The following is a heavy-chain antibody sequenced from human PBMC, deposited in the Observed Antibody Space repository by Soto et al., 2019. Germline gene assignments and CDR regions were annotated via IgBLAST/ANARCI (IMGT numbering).Heavy chain of an antibody. V-gene: IGHV1-3*01. CDR2: INAGNGNT. CDR1: GYTFTSYA. J-gene: IGHJ6*02. CDR3: ARGYRVENYYYGMDV. Sequence: ASVKVSCTASGYTFTSYAMDWVRQAPGQRLEWMGWINAGNGNTKYSQKFQGRVTITRDTSASTAYMELSSLRSEDTAVYYCARGYRVENYYYGMDVWGQGTTVTVTS. D-gene: IGHD3-3*01.